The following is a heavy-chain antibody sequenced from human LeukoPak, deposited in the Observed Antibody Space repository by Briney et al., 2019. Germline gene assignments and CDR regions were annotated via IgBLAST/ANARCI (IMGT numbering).Heavy chain of an antibody. J-gene: IGHJ4*02. CDR3: ARVKRERGTDY. CDR2: IHSGGST. Sequence: GGSLRLSCAASGFTVSSNYMSWVRQAPGKGLEWVSVIHSGGSTYYADSVKGRFTISRDNSKNTLYLQMNSLRAEDTAVYYCARVKRERGTDYWGQETLVTVSS. D-gene: IGHD1-1*01. CDR1: GFTVSSNY. V-gene: IGHV3-53*01.